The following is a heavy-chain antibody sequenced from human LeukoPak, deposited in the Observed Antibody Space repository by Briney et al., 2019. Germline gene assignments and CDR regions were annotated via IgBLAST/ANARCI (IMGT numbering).Heavy chain of an antibody. CDR2: IKQDGSEK. CDR1: GFTFSSYA. CDR3: ARVLSITTYAFDI. V-gene: IGHV3-7*01. J-gene: IGHJ3*02. Sequence: GGSLRLSCAASGFTFSSYAMSWVRQAPGKGLEWVANIKQDGSEKYYVDSVKGRFTISRDNAKNSLYLQMNSLRAEDTAVYYCARVLSITTYAFDIWGQGTMVTVSS. D-gene: IGHD3-3*02.